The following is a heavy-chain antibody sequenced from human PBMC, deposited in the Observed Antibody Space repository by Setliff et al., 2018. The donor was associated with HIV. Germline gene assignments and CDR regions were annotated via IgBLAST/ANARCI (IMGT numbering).Heavy chain of an antibody. Sequence: GASVKVSCKASGYTFTSCGISWVRQAPGQGLEWMGWISAYNGDTHFEQNLQGRVTMTTDTSTSTAYMELRSLRSDDTAMFYCARDPGYCSGGRCYGAYFQHWGQGTLVTVSS. J-gene: IGHJ1*01. CDR1: GYTFTSCG. CDR3: ARDPGYCSGGRCYGAYFQH. V-gene: IGHV1-18*01. D-gene: IGHD2-15*01. CDR2: ISAYNGDT.